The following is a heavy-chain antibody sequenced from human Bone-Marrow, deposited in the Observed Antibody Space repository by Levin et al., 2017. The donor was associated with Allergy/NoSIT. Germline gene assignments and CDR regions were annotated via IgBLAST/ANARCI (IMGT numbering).Heavy chain of an antibody. CDR2: INPSGGST. CDR1: GYTFTSYY. J-gene: IGHJ4*02. D-gene: IGHD6-13*01. V-gene: IGHV1-46*01. Sequence: GASVKVSCKASGYTFTSYYMHWVRQAPGQGLEWMGIINPSGGSTSYAQKFQGRVTMTRDTSTSTVYMELSSLRSEDTAVYYCATSEPLTIAAAGRAVDYWGQGTLVTVSS. CDR3: ATSEPLTIAAAGRAVDY.